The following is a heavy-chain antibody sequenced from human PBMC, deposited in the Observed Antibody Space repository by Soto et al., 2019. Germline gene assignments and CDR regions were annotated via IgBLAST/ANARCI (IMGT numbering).Heavy chain of an antibody. V-gene: IGHV4-59*12. Sequence: TSEKLRDTYTVSGGSTRRYYWRWIRQPPGKGLEWIGYIYYSGSTNYNPSLKSRVTISVDTSKNQFSLKLSSVTAADTAVYYCARGYSDIYYFDYWGQGTL. D-gene: IGHD3-10*01. CDR2: IYYSGST. J-gene: IGHJ4*02. CDR3: ARGYSDIYYFDY. CDR1: GGSTRRYY.